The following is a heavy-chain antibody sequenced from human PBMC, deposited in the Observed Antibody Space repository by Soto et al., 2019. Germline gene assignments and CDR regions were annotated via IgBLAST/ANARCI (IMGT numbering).Heavy chain of an antibody. CDR2: ISSNGENT. Sequence: PGGSLRLSCAASRFTSGYHAMNWVRQAPGKGLEWVSTISSNGENTHYADSVKGRFIISSDNSSNTVALQMNSLRVEDTAVYYCARARVLRFLEWLSRVYYYYGMDVWGQGTTVTVSS. V-gene: IGHV3-23*01. D-gene: IGHD3-3*01. CDR1: RFTSGYHA. CDR3: ARARVLRFLEWLSRVYYYYGMDV. J-gene: IGHJ6*02.